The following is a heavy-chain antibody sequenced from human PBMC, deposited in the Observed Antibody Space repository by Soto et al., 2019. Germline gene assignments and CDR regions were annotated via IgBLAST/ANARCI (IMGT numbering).Heavy chain of an antibody. CDR2: IYPGDSDT. Sequence: GESLKISCKGSGYSFTSYWIGWVRQIPGKGLEWMGIIYPGDSDTRYSPSFQGQVAISADKSISTAYLQWSSLKASDTAMYYCARLGPYDSSGYYYGHWFDPWGQGTLVTV. CDR1: GYSFTSYW. D-gene: IGHD3-22*01. J-gene: IGHJ5*02. CDR3: ARLGPYDSSGYYYGHWFDP. V-gene: IGHV5-51*01.